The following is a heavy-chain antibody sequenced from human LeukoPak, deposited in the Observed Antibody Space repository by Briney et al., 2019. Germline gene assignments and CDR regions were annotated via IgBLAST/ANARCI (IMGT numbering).Heavy chain of an antibody. D-gene: IGHD1-7*01. J-gene: IGHJ4*02. CDR1: GFTFSTYW. CDR2: ISKDGSDK. CDR3: ARDYWWNYDY. Sequence: GGSPRLSCAASGFTFSTYWMTWVRQAPGKGLEWVAVISKDGSDKYYPGSVRGRFTISGDNSKNTIYLQMDSLRAEDTAIYYCARDYWWNYDYWGQGTLVTVSS. V-gene: IGHV3-30-3*01.